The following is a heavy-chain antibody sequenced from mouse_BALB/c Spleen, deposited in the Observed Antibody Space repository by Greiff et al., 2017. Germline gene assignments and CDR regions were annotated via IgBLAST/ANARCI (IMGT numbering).Heavy chain of an antibody. CDR2: IWAGGST. CDR3: ARTYDGYYVKYFDV. J-gene: IGHJ1*01. Sequence: VHLVESGPGLVAPSQSLSITCTVSGFSLTSYGVHWVRQPPGKGLEWLGVIWAGGSTNYNSALMSRLSISKDNSKSQVFLKMNSLQTDDTAMYYCARTYDGYYVKYFDVWGAGTTVTVSS. CDR1: GFSLTSYG. V-gene: IGHV2-9*02. D-gene: IGHD2-3*01.